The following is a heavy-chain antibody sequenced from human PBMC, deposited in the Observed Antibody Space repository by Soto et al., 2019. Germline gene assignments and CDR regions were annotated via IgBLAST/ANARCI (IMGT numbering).Heavy chain of an antibody. Sequence: GGSLRLSCITSGFAFGDFAMTWFRQAPGKGLEWVGFITSKKYGGTPQYAASVKGRFSISRDDSKSIAYLQMNNLKTDDTAGDYCSRLPPERYSPYDFPMAVWAQGTTVTVSS. CDR3: SRLPPERYSPYDFPMAV. CDR2: ITSKKYGGTP. V-gene: IGHV3-49*03. D-gene: IGHD5-12*01. CDR1: GFAFGDFA. J-gene: IGHJ6*02.